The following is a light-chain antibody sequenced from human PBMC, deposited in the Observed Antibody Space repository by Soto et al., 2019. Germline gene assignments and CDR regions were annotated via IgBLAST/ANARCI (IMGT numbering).Light chain of an antibody. V-gene: IGKV1-17*01. CDR2: AAS. CDR1: QSVRHD. J-gene: IGKJ1*01. CDR3: KQYSVYWT. Sequence: DIQITHSPSSLSASVVDRVTITYLASQSVRHDLGWYQQKPGKAPKRLIYAASSWAGGVPSRFTSSGSGTEFTLTINSLQPDDFATYYCKQYSVYWTFGQGTKVDIK.